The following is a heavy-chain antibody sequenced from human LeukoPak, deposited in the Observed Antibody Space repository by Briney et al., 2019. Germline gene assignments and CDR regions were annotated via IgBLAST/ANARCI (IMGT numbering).Heavy chain of an antibody. CDR2: INPSDGTT. CDR1: GYSFTKYF. J-gene: IGHJ4*02. V-gene: IGHV1-46*01. CDR3: ARGGYYDSSGP. D-gene: IGHD3-22*01. Sequence: ASVKVSCRASGYSFTKYFIHWVRQAPGQGLEWMGVINPSDGTTGDAQRFQGRVTMTRDTSTSTIYMELSSLTSDDTAVYFCARGGYYDSSGPWGQGTLSPFPQ.